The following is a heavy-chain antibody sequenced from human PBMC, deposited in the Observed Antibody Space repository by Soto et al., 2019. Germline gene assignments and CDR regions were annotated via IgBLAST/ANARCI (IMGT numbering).Heavy chain of an antibody. CDR3: ARGGDNEFDL. D-gene: IGHD3-16*01. CDR2: IYHSGST. V-gene: IGHV4-30-2*01. CDR1: GGSISSGGSS. J-gene: IGHJ2*01. Sequence: QLQLQESGSGLVKPSQTLSLTCAVSGGSISSGGSSWSWIRQPPGKGLEWIGYIYHSGSTYYNPSHKSRVTISVDTSKNQFSLKLSSTTAADSAVYYCARGGDNEFDLWGRGTLVTVSS.